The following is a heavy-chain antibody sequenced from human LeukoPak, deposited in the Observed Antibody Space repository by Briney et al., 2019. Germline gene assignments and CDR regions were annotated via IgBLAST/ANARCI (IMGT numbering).Heavy chain of an antibody. CDR2: IYYSGST. D-gene: IGHD3-22*01. CDR1: GGSISSGDYY. J-gene: IGHJ4*02. V-gene: IGHV4-30-4*08. Sequence: SETLSLTCTVSGGSISSGDYYWSWIRQPPGKGLEWIGYIYYSGSTYYNPSLKSRVTISVDTSKNQFSLKLSSVTAADTAVYYCARGDYYDSSGCYPGVNYWGQGTQVTVSS. CDR3: ARGDYYDSSGCYPGVNY.